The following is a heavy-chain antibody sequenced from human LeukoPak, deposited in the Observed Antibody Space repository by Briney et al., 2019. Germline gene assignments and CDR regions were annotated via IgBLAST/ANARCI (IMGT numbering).Heavy chain of an antibody. CDR2: INLRGGHT. D-gene: IGHD3-22*01. CDR3: ARSKHNTYSYDSSGFSAFDY. V-gene: IGHV1-46*01. CDR1: GYTFITYY. Sequence: ASVKVSCKASGYTFITYYMVWVRQAPGQGLQWMGIINLRGGHTSYAQNFQGRVTLTRDTSTSTVYMELSSLRSEDTAVYYCARSKHNTYSYDSSGFSAFDYWGQGTLVTVSS. J-gene: IGHJ4*02.